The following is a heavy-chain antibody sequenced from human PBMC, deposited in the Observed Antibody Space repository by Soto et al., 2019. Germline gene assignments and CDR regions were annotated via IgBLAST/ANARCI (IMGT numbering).Heavy chain of an antibody. CDR1: GFTFSSYW. CDR2: INSDGSIT. V-gene: IGHV3-74*01. Sequence: EVQLVESGGGLVQPGGSLRLSCAASGFTFSSYWMHWVRQVPEKGLVWVSRINSDGSITNYADAVKGRFTISRDNVKNTLYLQMNSLRAEDTAVYYCVRYSRSVGGSYRPDYWGQETLVTVS. J-gene: IGHJ4*02. CDR3: VRYSRSVGGSYRPDY. D-gene: IGHD3-16*02.